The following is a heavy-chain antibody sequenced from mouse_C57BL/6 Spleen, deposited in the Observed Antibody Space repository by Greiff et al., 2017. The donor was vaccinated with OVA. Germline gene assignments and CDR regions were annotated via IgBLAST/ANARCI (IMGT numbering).Heavy chain of an antibody. CDR3: ARGIYYDYDDYAMDY. D-gene: IGHD2-4*01. V-gene: IGHV1-22*01. J-gene: IGHJ4*01. CDR2: INPNNGGT. CDR1: GYTFTDYN. Sequence: VQLKQSGPELVKPGASVKMSCKASGYTFTDYNMHWVKQSHGKSLEWIGYINPNNGGTSYNQKFKGKATLTVNKSSSTAYMELRSLTSEDSAVYYCARGIYYDYDDYAMDYWGQGTSVTVSS.